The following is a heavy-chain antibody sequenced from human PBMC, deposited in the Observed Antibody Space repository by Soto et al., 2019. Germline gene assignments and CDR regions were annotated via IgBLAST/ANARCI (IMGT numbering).Heavy chain of an antibody. CDR1: VFIFSSYA. V-gene: IGHV3-23*01. J-gene: IGHJ5*02. CDR3: AKDSVHNLYRTSSLEDCFGP. Sequence: PGGSLRLSCEASVFIFSSYAITWVRQSPGKGLEWVSTISGTGVNTYYADSVKGRFTVSRDNFKNTVWLQMNSLRAADSSVYYCAKDSVHNLYRTSSLEDCFGPWGQGTLVTVSS. CDR2: ISGTGVNT. D-gene: IGHD6-6*01.